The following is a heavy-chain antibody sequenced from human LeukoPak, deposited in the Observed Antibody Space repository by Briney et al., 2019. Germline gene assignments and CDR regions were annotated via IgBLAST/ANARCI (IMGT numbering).Heavy chain of an antibody. D-gene: IGHD6-13*01. V-gene: IGHV3-30*04. CDR1: GLTSSPYS. CDR2: ISYDGTNR. CDR3: AILGVAAAGTAY. Sequence: QSGGSLRLSCAAPGLTSSPYSLSWVRQAPGKGLEWVAVISYDGTNRQYANSVKGRFSISRDNSKNTVYLQMNSLRHEDTALYYCAILGVAAAGTAYWGQGTLVTVSS. J-gene: IGHJ4*02.